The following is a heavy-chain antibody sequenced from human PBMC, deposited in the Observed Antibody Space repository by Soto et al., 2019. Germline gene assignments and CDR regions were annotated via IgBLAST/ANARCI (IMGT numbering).Heavy chain of an antibody. CDR2: IHYSGTT. CDR3: ARLIDYYDSSGYYGAFDI. Sequence: QVQLQESGPGLVKPSQTLSLTCTVSGGSISSGGYYWSWIRQHPGKGLEWIGYIHYSGTTYYNPSLTSRVSISVDTSKNQFSLKLSSVTAADTAVYYCARLIDYYDSSGYYGAFDIWGQGTMVTVSS. V-gene: IGHV4-31*03. D-gene: IGHD3-22*01. J-gene: IGHJ3*02. CDR1: GGSISSGGYY.